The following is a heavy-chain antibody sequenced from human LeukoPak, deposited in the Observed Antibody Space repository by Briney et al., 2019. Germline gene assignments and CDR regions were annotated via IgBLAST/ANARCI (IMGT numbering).Heavy chain of an antibody. J-gene: IGHJ4*02. CDR2: INPNSGGT. Sequence: GASVKVSCKASGYTFTGYYMHWVRQAPGQGLEWMGWINPNSGGTNYAQKLQGRVTMTTDTSTSTAYMELRSLRSDDTAVYYCARRRGMVRGVIMGGFFDYWGQGTLVTVSS. CDR3: ARRRGMVRGVIMGGFFDY. CDR1: GYTFTGYY. V-gene: IGHV1-2*02. D-gene: IGHD3-10*01.